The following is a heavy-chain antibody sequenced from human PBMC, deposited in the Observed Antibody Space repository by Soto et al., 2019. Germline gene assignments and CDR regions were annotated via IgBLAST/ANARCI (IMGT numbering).Heavy chain of an antibody. J-gene: IGHJ4*02. CDR1: GCTFISYA. D-gene: IGHD3-22*01. Sequence: GGSLRRSSAASGCTFISYAMHWVRPAPGKGLEWVAVISYDGSNKYYADSVKGRFTISRDNSKNTLYLQMNSLRAEDTAVYYCARDLGHYYDSSGYDTFDYWGQGT. V-gene: IGHV3-30-3*01. CDR3: ARDLGHYYDSSGYDTFDY. CDR2: ISYDGSNK.